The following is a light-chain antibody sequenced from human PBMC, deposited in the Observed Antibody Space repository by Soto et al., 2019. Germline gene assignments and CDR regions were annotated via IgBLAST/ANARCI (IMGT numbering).Light chain of an antibody. Sequence: QFVLTQPASVSGSPGQSITISCTGTSSDVGTFNLVSWYQQHPGKAPKLLIFEVSNRPSGVSIRFSGSKSGNTASLTISGLQAGDEADYYCSSYSGASASSASYVFATGTKVTVL. CDR1: SSDVGTFNL. CDR2: EVS. CDR3: SSYSGASASSASYV. J-gene: IGLJ1*01. V-gene: IGLV2-23*02.